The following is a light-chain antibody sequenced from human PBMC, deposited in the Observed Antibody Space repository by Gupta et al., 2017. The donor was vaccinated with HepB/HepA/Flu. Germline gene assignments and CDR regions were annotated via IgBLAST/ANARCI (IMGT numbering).Light chain of an antibody. J-gene: IGLJ2*01. Sequence: SSELTQPPSVSVSPGQTASITCSGDKLGEKYVCWYQQKAGQSPMVVIYQDNKRPSASPERFSGSNSGNTATRTISGTQAMDEADYDCQAWDSSVVVFGGGTKLTVL. CDR3: QAWDSSVVV. V-gene: IGLV3-1*01. CDR2: QDN. CDR1: KLGEKY.